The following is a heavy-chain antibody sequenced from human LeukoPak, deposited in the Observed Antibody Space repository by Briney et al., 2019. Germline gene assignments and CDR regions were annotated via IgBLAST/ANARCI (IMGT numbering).Heavy chain of an antibody. V-gene: IGHV4-61*02. CDR3: ARALVRSSSYYYYYYMDV. Sequence: PSETLSLTCTVSGGSISSGSYYWSWIRQPAGKGLEWIGRIYTSGSTNYNPSLKSRVTISVDTSKNQFSLKLSSVTAADTAVCYCARALVRSSSYYYYYYMDVWGKGTTVTVSS. CDR1: GGSISSGSYY. CDR2: IYTSGST. J-gene: IGHJ6*03. D-gene: IGHD6-13*01.